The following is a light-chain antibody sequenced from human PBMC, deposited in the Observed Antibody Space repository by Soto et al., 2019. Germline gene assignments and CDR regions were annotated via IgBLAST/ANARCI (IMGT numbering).Light chain of an antibody. CDR1: QGISSW. CDR3: QQANSFPGA. Sequence: DIQMTQSPSSVSASVGDRVTITCRASQGISSWLARYQQKPGKAPKLLIYAASSLQSGVPSRFSGSGSGTDFTLTISSLQPEDFATYYCQQANSFPGAFGQGTKVEIK. V-gene: IGKV1-12*01. J-gene: IGKJ1*01. CDR2: AAS.